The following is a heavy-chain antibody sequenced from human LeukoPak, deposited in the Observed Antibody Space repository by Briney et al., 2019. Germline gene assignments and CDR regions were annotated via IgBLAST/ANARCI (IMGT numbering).Heavy chain of an antibody. V-gene: IGHV3-30*02. CDR1: GFTFRNYG. CDR2: IPSDGSIS. D-gene: IGHD6-19*01. Sequence: PGGSLRLSCAASGFTFRNYGMHWVRQAPGKGLEWVTFIPSDGSISYYADSVKGRFTISKDNSKNTLYLQMNSLRAEDTGVYYCAKDPVAGAKGGGADFDRWGQGTLVTVSS. J-gene: IGHJ4*02. CDR3: AKDPVAGAKGGGADFDR.